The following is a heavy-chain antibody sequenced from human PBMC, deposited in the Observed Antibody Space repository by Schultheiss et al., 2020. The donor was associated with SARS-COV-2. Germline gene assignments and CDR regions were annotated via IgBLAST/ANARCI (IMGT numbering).Heavy chain of an antibody. D-gene: IGHD4-17*01. CDR1: GGSISSSNW. CDR2: IYHSGST. CDR3: ARDAPYGDYLDY. V-gene: IGHV4-4*02. Sequence: TLSLTRGVAGGSISSSNWWSWVRQPPGKGLEWIGEIYHSGSTNYNPSLKSRVTISVDKSKNQFSLKLSSVTAADTAVYYCARDAPYGDYLDYWGQGTLVTVSS. J-gene: IGHJ4*02.